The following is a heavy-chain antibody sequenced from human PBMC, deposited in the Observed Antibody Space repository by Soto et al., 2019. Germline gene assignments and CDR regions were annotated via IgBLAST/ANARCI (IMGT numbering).Heavy chain of an antibody. J-gene: IGHJ5*02. CDR3: ARWRTHSGGDHDT. CDR2: IYYTGST. Sequence: QVQLQESGPGLVKPSQTLSLTCTVSGGSINNGDYYWSWIRQFPGKGLEWFGYIYYTGSTFYSPSLKSRVSISIDTSKNEFSLKLHSVTAADTAVYYCARWRTHSGGDHDTWGQGTLVTVSS. CDR1: GGSINNGDYY. V-gene: IGHV4-31*03. D-gene: IGHD2-21*02.